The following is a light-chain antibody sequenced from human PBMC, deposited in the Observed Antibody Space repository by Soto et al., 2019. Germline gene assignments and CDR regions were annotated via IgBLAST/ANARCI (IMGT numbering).Light chain of an antibody. CDR3: QQYNDWPPWT. V-gene: IGKV3-15*01. J-gene: IGKJ1*01. Sequence: EIVMTQSPATLSVSPGERATLSCRASHSVGSNLAWYQQRPGQAPRLLIYGASTRATGIPARFGGSGSGTEFTLTISSLQYEDFAVYYCQQYNDWPPWTFGQGTKVEIK. CDR1: HSVGSN. CDR2: GAS.